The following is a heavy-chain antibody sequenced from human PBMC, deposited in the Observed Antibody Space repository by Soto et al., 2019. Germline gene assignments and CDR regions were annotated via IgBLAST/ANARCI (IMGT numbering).Heavy chain of an antibody. D-gene: IGHD5-18*01. CDR1: GGSINSGGYC. CDR3: SRGILV. Sequence: TLSLACTVSGGSINSGGYCWSWIRQHPGKGLDWIGCISYGGSTSYNPSLKSRVTISVDTSKNKFSLKLTSVTAADTAVYYCSRGILVWGQGALVTVSS. J-gene: IGHJ4*02. CDR2: ISYGGST. V-gene: IGHV4-31*03.